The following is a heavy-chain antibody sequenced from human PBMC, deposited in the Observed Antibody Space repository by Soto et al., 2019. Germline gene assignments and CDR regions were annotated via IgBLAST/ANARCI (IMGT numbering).Heavy chain of an antibody. J-gene: IGHJ6*02. CDR1: GYTFSGYY. CDR2: INPNSGGT. D-gene: IGHD4-4*01. Sequence: ASVKVSCKASGYTFSGYYMHWVRQAPGQGLEWMGWINPNSGGTNYTQKFQGWGTTTRDTYISPAYMDLSRLRSDDTALYYCARAQGRTVTRQGYYYYYRMDVWGQGTTVTVSS. V-gene: IGHV1-2*04. CDR3: ARAQGRTVTRQGYYYYYRMDV.